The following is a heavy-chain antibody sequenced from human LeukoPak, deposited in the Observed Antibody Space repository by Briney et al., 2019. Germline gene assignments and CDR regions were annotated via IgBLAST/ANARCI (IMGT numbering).Heavy chain of an antibody. V-gene: IGHV4-30-2*01. CDR2: IYHSGST. J-gene: IGHJ5*02. CDR3: ARTYQPLLHTGWFDP. Sequence: SETLSLTCTVSGGSISSGGYYWSWIRQPPGKGLEWIGYIYHSGSTYYNPSLKSRVTISVDRSKNQFSLKLSSVTAEDTAVYYCARTYQPLLHTGWFDPWGQGTLVTVSS. CDR1: GGSISSGGYY. D-gene: IGHD2-2*01.